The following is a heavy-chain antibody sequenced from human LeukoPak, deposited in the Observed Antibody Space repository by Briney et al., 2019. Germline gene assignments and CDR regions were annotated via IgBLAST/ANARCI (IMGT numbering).Heavy chain of an antibody. CDR2: IYYSGST. V-gene: IGHV4-59*01. D-gene: IGHD3-3*01. Sequence: PSETLSLTCTVSGGSISSYYWSWIRQPPGKGLEWIGYIYYSGSTNYNPSLKSRVTISVDTSKNQFSLKLSSVTAADTAVYYCARLRFLEWLVDYWGQGTLVTVSS. CDR1: GGSISSYY. J-gene: IGHJ4*02. CDR3: ARLRFLEWLVDY.